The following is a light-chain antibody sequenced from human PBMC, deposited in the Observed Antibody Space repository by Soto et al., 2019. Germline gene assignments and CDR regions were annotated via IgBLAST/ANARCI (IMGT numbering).Light chain of an antibody. CDR1: QSISRW. V-gene: IGKV1-5*01. CDR2: DAS. CDR3: HQYNCYYT. J-gene: IGKJ2*01. Sequence: DVQMTQSPSTLSASVGDRVTITCRASQSISRWWAWYQQKPGKAPKLLIYDASSLEGGVPSRVSGSGSGPEFNGTIRSLQPAYYATYSGHQYNCYYTFCQ.